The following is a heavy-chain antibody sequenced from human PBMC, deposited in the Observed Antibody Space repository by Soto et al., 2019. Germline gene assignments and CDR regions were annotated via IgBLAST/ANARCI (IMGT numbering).Heavy chain of an antibody. Sequence: SVKVSCKSSVYTLSSYAISWVRQAPGQGLEWMGGINPIFGTANYSQKFQGRVTITADESTSTAYMELSSLRYEYTAVYYCASEKRDCSSTSCSDAFDIWGQGTMVTVS. J-gene: IGHJ3*02. CDR1: VYTLSSYA. CDR3: ASEKRDCSSTSCSDAFDI. V-gene: IGHV1-69*13. D-gene: IGHD2-2*01. CDR2: INPIFGTA.